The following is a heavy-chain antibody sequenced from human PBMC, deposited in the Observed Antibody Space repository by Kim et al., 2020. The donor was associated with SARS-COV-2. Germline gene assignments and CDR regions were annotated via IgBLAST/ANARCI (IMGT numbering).Heavy chain of an antibody. CDR3: ATGFLPTVWYFDL. V-gene: IGHV1-24*01. Sequence: YAQKFQGRVTVTEDTSTDTAYMELSSLRSEDTAVYYCATGFLPTVWYFDLWGRGTLVTVSS. D-gene: IGHD4-17*01. J-gene: IGHJ2*01.